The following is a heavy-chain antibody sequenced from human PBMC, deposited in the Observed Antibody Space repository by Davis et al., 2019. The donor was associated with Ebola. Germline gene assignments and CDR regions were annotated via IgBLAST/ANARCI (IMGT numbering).Heavy chain of an antibody. CDR1: GGSFSGYY. CDR3: ARVVTGDLGDYFDY. CDR2: IYYSGST. J-gene: IGHJ4*02. V-gene: IGHV4-34*01. Sequence: PSETLSLTCAVYGGSFSGYYWSWIRQPPGKGLEWIGYIYYSGSTYYNPSLKSRVTISVDTSKNQFSLKLSSVTAADTAVYYCARVVTGDLGDYFDYWGQGALVTVSS. D-gene: IGHD7-27*01.